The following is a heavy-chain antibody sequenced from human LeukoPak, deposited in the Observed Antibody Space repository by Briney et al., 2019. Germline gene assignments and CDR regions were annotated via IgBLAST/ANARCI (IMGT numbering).Heavy chain of an antibody. J-gene: IGHJ3*02. Sequence: PSETLSLTCTVPGGSISSYYWSWIRQPPGKGLEWIGYIYYSGSTNYNPSLKSRVTISVDTSKNQFSLKLSSVTAADTAVYYCARVRYYDSSGYYGSRHAFDIWGQGTMVTVSS. CDR3: ARVRYYDSSGYYGSRHAFDI. V-gene: IGHV4-59*01. CDR1: GGSISSYY. CDR2: IYYSGST. D-gene: IGHD3-22*01.